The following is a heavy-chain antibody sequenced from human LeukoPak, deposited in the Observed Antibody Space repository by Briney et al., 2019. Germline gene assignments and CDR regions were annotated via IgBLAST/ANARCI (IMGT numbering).Heavy chain of an antibody. D-gene: IGHD2-2*01. V-gene: IGHV3-69-1*01. CDR2: ISSSSTI. CDR3: ARVGCSSTSCYRVYYFDY. J-gene: IGHJ4*02. CDR1: GFTFSDYY. Sequence: GGSLRLSCAASGFTFSDYYMNWVRQAPGKGLEWVSSISSSSTIYYADSVKGRFTISRDNAKNSLYLQMNSLRAEDTAVYYCARVGCSSTSCYRVYYFDYWGQGTLVTVSS.